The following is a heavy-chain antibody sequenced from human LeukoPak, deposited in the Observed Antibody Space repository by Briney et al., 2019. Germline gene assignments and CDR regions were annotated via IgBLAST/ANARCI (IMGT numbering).Heavy chain of an antibody. V-gene: IGHV1-18*01. CDR3: ARGYYDFWSGYYNAEYFQH. Sequence: GASVKVSCKASGYTFTSYGISWVRQAPGQGLEWMGWISAYNGNTNYAQKLQGRVTVTTDTSTSTAYMELRSLRSDDTAVYYCARGYYDFWSGYYNAEYFQHWGQGTLVTVSS. CDR1: GYTFTSYG. CDR2: ISAYNGNT. J-gene: IGHJ1*01. D-gene: IGHD3-3*01.